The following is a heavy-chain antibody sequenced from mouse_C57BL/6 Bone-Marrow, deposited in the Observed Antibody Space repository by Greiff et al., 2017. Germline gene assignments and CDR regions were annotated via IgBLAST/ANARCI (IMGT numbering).Heavy chain of an antibody. CDR1: GYTFTSYW. CDR2: INPSNGGT. Sequence: QVQLQQPGTELVKPGASVKLSCKASGYTFTSYWMHWVKQRPGQGLEWIGNINPSNGGTNYNEKFKSKATLTVDKSSSTAYMQLSSLTSEDSAVYYCAGAYYYGSSLYYAMDYWGQGTSVTVSS. CDR3: AGAYYYGSSLYYAMDY. V-gene: IGHV1-53*01. D-gene: IGHD1-1*01. J-gene: IGHJ4*01.